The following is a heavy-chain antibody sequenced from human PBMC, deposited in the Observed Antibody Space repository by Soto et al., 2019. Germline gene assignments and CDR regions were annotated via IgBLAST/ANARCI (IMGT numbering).Heavy chain of an antibody. CDR1: GYTFTSYG. D-gene: IGHD3-10*01. V-gene: IGHV1-18*01. CDR3: ARDWFGTSYYYYYGMDV. J-gene: IGHJ6*02. Sequence: ASVKVSCKASGYTFTSYGISWVRQAPGQGLERMGWISAYNGNTNCAQKLQGRVTMTTDTSTSTAYMELRSLRSDDTAVYYFARDWFGTSYYYYYGMDVWGQGTTVTVSS. CDR2: ISAYNGNT.